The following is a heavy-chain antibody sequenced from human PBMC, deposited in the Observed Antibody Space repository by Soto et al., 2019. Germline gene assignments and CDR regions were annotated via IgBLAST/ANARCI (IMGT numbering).Heavy chain of an antibody. V-gene: IGHV1-18*01. CDR3: ARDRPYSSEKVWVDP. Sequence: QVQLVQSGAEVKKPGASVKVSCKTSGYTFTTFGVTWVRQAPGQGLEWLGWISGFNGYTNYAQKFRGRVTMATDTSTSEAYMELRRLRSDDTGVYYCARDRPYSSEKVWVDPWGQGTLVTVSS. CDR1: GYTFTTFG. D-gene: IGHD3-22*01. J-gene: IGHJ5*02. CDR2: ISGFNGYT.